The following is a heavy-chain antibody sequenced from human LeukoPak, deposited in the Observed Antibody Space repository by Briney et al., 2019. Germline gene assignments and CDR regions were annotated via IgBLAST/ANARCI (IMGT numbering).Heavy chain of an antibody. CDR2: IYYSGST. CDR3: ARVGGWYSNYFDY. D-gene: IGHD6-19*01. Sequence: SETLSLTCAVYGGPFSGYYWSWIRQPPGKGLEWIGYIYYSGSTNYNPSLKSRVTISVDTSKNQFSLKLSSVTAADTAVYYCARVGGWYSNYFDYWGQGTLVTVSS. J-gene: IGHJ4*02. CDR1: GGPFSGYY. V-gene: IGHV4-59*01.